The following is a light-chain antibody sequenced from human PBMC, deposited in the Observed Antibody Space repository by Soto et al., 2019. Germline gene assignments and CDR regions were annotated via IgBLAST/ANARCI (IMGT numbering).Light chain of an antibody. CDR2: KAS. CDR1: QTINTW. V-gene: IGKV1-5*03. CDR3: QQYHTYSWT. J-gene: IGKJ1*01. Sequence: DIQMTQSPSTLSASVGDRVTITCRASQTINTWLAWYQQKPGKAPNLLIYKASSLESGVPSRFSGSGSGTEFTLTISGLQPDDFATYYCQQYHTYSWTFGQGTKVEVK.